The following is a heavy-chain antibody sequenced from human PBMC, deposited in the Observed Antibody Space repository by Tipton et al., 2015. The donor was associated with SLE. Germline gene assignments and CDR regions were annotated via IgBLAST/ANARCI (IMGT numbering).Heavy chain of an antibody. CDR2: LSESGGST. D-gene: IGHD3-3*01. J-gene: IGHJ4*02. V-gene: IGHV3-23*01. Sequence: GSLRLSCAASGFTFKTYTMTWVRQAPGKGLEWVSSLSESGGSTYYADSVKGRFTISRDNSRNTLFLQMNSLRAEDTAVYFCATGPDMWLLYNDYWGQVTLVTVSS. CDR1: GFTFKTYT. CDR3: ATGPDMWLLYNDY.